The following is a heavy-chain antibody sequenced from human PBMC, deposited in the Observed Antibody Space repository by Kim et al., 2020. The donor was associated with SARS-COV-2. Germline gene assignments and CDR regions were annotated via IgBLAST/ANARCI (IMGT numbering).Heavy chain of an antibody. CDR1: GFTFTSYS. CDR2: ITISSNGI. CDR3: ARSSHYRFDC. Sequence: GGSLRLSCAASGFTFTSYSMNWVRQAPGKGLEWVSYITISSNGIYYADSVKGRFTMSRDIAKNSVYLQMNSLRDEDTAVYYCARSSHYRFDCWGQGTLVTVSS. V-gene: IGHV3-48*02. J-gene: IGHJ4*02. D-gene: IGHD4-4*01.